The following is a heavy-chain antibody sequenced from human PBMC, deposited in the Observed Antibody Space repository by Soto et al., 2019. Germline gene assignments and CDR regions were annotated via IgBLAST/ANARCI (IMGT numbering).Heavy chain of an antibody. J-gene: IGHJ4*02. D-gene: IGHD4-17*01. CDR1: GYTFTSYY. CDR3: ASTLYGDNVDY. Sequence: QVQLVQSGAEVKKPGDSVKVSCKASGYTFTSYYINWVRQATGQGREWMGWMNPNGSNTGYAHKFQGRVTMTRNTSISTAYMELISLRAEDTAVYYCASTLYGDNVDYWGQGTLVTVSS. CDR2: MNPNGSNT. V-gene: IGHV1-8*01.